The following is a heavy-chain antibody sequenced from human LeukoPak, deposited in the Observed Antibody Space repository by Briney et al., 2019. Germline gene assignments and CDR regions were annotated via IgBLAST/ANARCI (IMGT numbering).Heavy chain of an antibody. CDR3: ARGLLEWSYYFDY. CDR1: GGSISSYY. V-gene: IGHV4-59*01. Sequence: SETLSLTFTVSGGSISSYYWSWIPQPPGKGLGGIGYIYYSGSTNYNPSLKSRVTISVDTSKNQFSLKLSSVTAADTAVYYCARGLLEWSYYFDYWGQGTLVTVSS. D-gene: IGHD3-3*01. J-gene: IGHJ4*02. CDR2: IYYSGST.